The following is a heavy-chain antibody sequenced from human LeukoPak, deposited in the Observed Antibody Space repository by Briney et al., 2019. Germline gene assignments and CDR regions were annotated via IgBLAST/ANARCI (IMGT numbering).Heavy chain of an antibody. D-gene: IGHD7-27*01. CDR1: GFTVSSNY. CDR3: ARDAPGLGIDY. V-gene: IGHV3-7*01. J-gene: IGHJ4*02. Sequence: GGSLRLSCAASGFTVSSNYMSWVRQVPGKGLEWVANINQDGSAKYYVDSVKGRFTISRDNAKNSLYLQMNSLRAEDTAVYYCARDAPGLGIDYWGQGTLVTVSS. CDR2: INQDGSAK.